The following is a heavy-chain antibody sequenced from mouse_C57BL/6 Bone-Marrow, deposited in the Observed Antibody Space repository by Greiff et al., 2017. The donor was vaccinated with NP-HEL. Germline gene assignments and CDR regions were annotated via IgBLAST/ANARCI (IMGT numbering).Heavy chain of an antibody. V-gene: IGHV1-7*01. D-gene: IGHD1-1*01. CDR1: GYTFTSYW. J-gene: IGHJ4*01. CDR3: ACTVGY. Sequence: VQLQQSGAELAKPGASVKLSCTASGYTFTSYWMHWVKQRPGRGLEWIGYITPSSGYTKYNQKFKDKATLTADKSSRTAYMQLSSLTYEDSAVYYCACTVGYGAQETPVTVSS. CDR2: ITPSSGYT.